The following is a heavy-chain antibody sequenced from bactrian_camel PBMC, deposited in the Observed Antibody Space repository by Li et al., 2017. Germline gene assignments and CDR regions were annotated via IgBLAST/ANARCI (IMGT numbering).Heavy chain of an antibody. Sequence: HVQLVESGGALVQPGGSLRLSCAASGFTFRTAAMSWVRQAPGKEREGVAAIASSGSTTYTDSVKGRFTISKDNAKNTLYLQMNSLKPEDTAMYYCAAGYPCGGSSGYEYGYWGQGTQVTVS. D-gene: IGHD2*01. V-gene: IGHV3S53*01. J-gene: IGHJ4*01. CDR3: AAGYPCGGSSGYEYGY. CDR1: GFTFRTAA. CDR2: IASSGST.